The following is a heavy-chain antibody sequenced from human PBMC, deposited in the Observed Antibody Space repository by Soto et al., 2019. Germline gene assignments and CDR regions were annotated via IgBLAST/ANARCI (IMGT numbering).Heavy chain of an antibody. J-gene: IGHJ4*02. CDR1: GFTFSSYA. Sequence: EVQLLESGGGLVQPGGSLRLSCAASGFTFSSYAMSWVRQAPGKGMEWVSAISGSGGSTYSADSLKVRFTISRDNSKNKLYLQMNSLRAEDTAVYYCAKNIGRGRRDFRRGGELDYWGQGTLVRVSS. V-gene: IGHV3-23*01. CDR2: ISGSGGST. CDR3: AKNIGRGRRDFRRGGELDY. D-gene: IGHD3-10*01.